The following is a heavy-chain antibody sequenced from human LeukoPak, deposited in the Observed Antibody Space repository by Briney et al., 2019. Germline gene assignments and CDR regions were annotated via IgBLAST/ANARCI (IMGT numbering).Heavy chain of an antibody. CDR1: GGSISSGSYY. CDR3: ARDRHDFWSGYYYYYMDV. CDR2: IYTSGST. J-gene: IGHJ6*03. Sequence: SQTLSLTCTVSGGSISSGSYYWSWIRQPAGKGLEWIGRIYTSGSTNYNPSLKSRVTISVDTSKNQFPLKLSSVTAADTAVYYCARDRHDFWSGYYYYYMDVWGKGTTVTVSS. D-gene: IGHD3-3*01. V-gene: IGHV4-61*02.